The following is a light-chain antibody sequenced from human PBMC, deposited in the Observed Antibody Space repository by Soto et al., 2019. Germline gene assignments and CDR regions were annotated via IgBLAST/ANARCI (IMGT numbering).Light chain of an antibody. V-gene: IGKV4-1*01. CDR3: QQYFDTPT. Sequence: DIVMTQSPDSLAVSLGERATIKCKSSQSILYRSNNKNYLAWYQQKPGQPPKLLISWASTRESGGPDRFSGSWSGTDFTLTISSLQSEDVAVYHCQQYFDTPTCSQGTKVDIK. CDR2: WAS. CDR1: QSILYRSNNKNY. J-gene: IGKJ1*01.